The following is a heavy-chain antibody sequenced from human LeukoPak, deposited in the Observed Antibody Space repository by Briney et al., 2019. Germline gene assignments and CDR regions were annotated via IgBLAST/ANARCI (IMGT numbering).Heavy chain of an antibody. CDR2: IYTSGST. V-gene: IGHV4-4*07. J-gene: IGHJ2*01. Sequence: RTSETLSLTCTVSANSISTYYCSWIRQPAGKGLEWIGRIYTSGSTNYNPSLKSRVTMSIDTSKSQFSLKLSSVTAADTAVYYCERLTSSWYQDWYFDLWGRGTLVTVSS. D-gene: IGHD6-13*01. CDR3: ERLTSSWYQDWYFDL. CDR1: ANSISTYY.